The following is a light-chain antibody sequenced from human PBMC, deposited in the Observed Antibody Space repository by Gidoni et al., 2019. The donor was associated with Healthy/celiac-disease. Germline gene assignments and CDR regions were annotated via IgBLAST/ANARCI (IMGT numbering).Light chain of an antibody. CDR3: QQSYSTPPT. CDR1: QSISSY. Sequence: DIQMTQSPSSLSASVGDRVTITCRASQSISSYLNWYQQTPGKDPKLLIYAASSLQSGVPSRFSGSGSGTDVTLTISSLQPEAFATYYCQQSYSTPPTFGHGTKVEIK. V-gene: IGKV1-39*01. CDR2: AAS. J-gene: IGKJ1*01.